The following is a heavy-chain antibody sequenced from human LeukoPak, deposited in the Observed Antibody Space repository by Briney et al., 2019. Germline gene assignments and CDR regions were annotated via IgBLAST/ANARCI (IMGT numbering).Heavy chain of an antibody. Sequence: PGGSLRLSCAASGFTFSSYGIHWVRQAPGKGLEWVAVISYDGSNKYYVDSVKGRFTISRDNSKNTLYLQMNSLRAEDTAVYYCAKEDEYYYDSSGYSYFEYWGQGTLVTVFS. D-gene: IGHD3-22*01. V-gene: IGHV3-33*06. J-gene: IGHJ4*02. CDR2: ISYDGSNK. CDR3: AKEDEYYYDSSGYSYFEY. CDR1: GFTFSSYG.